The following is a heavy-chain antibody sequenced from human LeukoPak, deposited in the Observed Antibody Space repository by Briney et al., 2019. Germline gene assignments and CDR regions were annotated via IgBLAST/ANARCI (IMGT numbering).Heavy chain of an antibody. Sequence: SVKVSCKASGGTFSSYAISWVRQAPGQGLEWRGRIIPILGITNYAQKFQGRVTITADKSTSTAYMELSSLRSEDTAVYYCASELERLYYFDYWGQGTLVTVSS. D-gene: IGHD1-1*01. V-gene: IGHV1-69*04. J-gene: IGHJ4*02. CDR2: IIPILGIT. CDR3: ASELERLYYFDY. CDR1: GGTFSSYA.